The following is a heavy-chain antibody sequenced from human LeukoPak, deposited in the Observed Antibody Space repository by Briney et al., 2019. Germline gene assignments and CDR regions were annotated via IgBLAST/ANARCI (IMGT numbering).Heavy chain of an antibody. CDR3: VKGSSTSYTAVINY. CDR2: ISSNGGST. CDR1: GFTFSSYA. J-gene: IGHJ4*02. Sequence: GGSLRLSCSASGFTFSSYAMHWVRQAPGKGLEYVSAISSNGGSTYYADSVKGRFTISRDNSKNTLYLQMSSLRAEDTAVYYCVKGSSTSYTAVINYWGQGTLVTVSS. V-gene: IGHV3-64D*06. D-gene: IGHD2-2*01.